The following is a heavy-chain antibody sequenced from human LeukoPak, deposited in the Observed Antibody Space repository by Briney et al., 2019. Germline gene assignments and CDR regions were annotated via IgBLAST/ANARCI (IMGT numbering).Heavy chain of an antibody. D-gene: IGHD2-21*01. CDR1: GGTFSSYA. J-gene: IGHJ6*03. CDR2: IIPIFGTA. Sequence: SVKVSCKASGGTFSSYAISWVRQAPGQGLEWMGGIIPIFGTANYAQKFQGRVTITADESTSTAYMELSSLRSEDTAVYYCARVWWEGTSYWAAAPYYYYYMDVWGKGTTVTVSS. V-gene: IGHV1-69*13. CDR3: ARVWWEGTSYWAAAPYYYYYMDV.